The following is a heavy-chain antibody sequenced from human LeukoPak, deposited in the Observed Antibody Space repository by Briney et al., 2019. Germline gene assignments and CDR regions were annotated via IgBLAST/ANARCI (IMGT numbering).Heavy chain of an antibody. CDR3: ARDPHYYGSGSYLSVTDY. J-gene: IGHJ4*02. Sequence: GASVKVSCKASGYTFTSYDINWVRQATGQGLEWMGWMNPNSGNTGYAQKFQGRVTMTRNTSISTAYMELSSLRSEDTAVYYCARDPHYYGSGSYLSVTDYWGQGTLVTVSS. D-gene: IGHD3-10*01. CDR2: MNPNSGNT. V-gene: IGHV1-8*01. CDR1: GYTFTSYD.